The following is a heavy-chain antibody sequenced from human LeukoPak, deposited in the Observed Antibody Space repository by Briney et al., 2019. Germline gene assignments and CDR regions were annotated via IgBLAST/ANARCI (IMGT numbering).Heavy chain of an antibody. J-gene: IGHJ4*02. D-gene: IGHD6-13*01. Sequence: SETLSLTCTVSGGSINNYYWGWIRQPPGKGLEWIGSIYYSGSTYYNPSLKSRVTISVDTSKNQFSLKLSSVTAADTAVYYCARRRSSSVDYWGQGTLVTVSS. V-gene: IGHV4-39*01. CDR1: GGSINNYY. CDR3: ARRRSSSVDY. CDR2: IYYSGST.